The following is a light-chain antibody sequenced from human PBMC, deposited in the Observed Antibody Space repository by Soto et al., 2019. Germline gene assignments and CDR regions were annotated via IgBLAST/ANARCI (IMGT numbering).Light chain of an antibody. CDR3: QQYNNWPPVT. CDR1: QSVSSN. V-gene: IGKV3-15*01. Sequence: EIVMTQSPATLSVSPGERATLSCRVSQSVSSNLAWYQQKPGQAPRHLIYGASTRTTGIPARFSGSGSGTEFTLTISSLQSEDFAVYYFQQYNNWPPVTFGQGTKLEIK. CDR2: GAS. J-gene: IGKJ2*01.